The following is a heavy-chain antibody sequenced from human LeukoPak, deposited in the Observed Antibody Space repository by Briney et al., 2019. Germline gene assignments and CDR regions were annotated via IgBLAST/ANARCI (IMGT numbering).Heavy chain of an antibody. CDR3: VSNWRSSGYYYGY. J-gene: IGHJ4*02. CDR2: IYHSGNN. D-gene: IGHD3-22*01. V-gene: IGHV4-38-2*02. Sequence: SETLSLTCTVSGYSISSGYYWGWIRQLPGKGLEWIGNIYHSGNNYYNPSLKSRVTISVDTSKNQFSLKLSSVTAADTALYYCVSNWRSSGYYYGYWGQGTLVTVSS. CDR1: GYSISSGYY.